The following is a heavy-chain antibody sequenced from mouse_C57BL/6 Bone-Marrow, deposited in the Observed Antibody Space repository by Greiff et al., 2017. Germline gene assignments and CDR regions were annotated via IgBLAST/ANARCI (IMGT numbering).Heavy chain of an antibody. CDR3: QGNLDY. V-gene: IGHV1-50*01. Sequence: QVQLQQPGAELVKPGASVKLSCKASGYTFTSYWLQWVKQRPGQGLEWIGGIDPSDSYTNYNQKFKGKATLTVDTSSRTAYMQLSSLTSEDSAVYYCQGNLDYWGQGTTLTVSS. CDR2: IDPSDSYT. D-gene: IGHD2-1*01. CDR1: GYTFTSYW. J-gene: IGHJ2*01.